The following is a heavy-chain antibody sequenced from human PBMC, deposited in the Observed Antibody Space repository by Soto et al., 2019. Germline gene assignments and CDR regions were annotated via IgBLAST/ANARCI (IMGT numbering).Heavy chain of an antibody. CDR3: VREGSGWYSRGSFDV. Sequence: LRLSCAASGFTFSNYAMTWVRQPPGMGLEWVSVISGSGGSADYADSVQGRFTISRDNSKNTLYLQMNILRAEDTAIYFCVREGSGWYSRGSFDVCRRVTMV. V-gene: IGHV3-23*01. D-gene: IGHD6-19*01. CDR1: GFTFSNYA. J-gene: IGHJ3*01. CDR2: ISGSGGSA.